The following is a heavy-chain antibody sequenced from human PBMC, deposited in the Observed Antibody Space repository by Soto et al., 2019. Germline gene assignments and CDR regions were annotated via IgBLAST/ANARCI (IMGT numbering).Heavy chain of an antibody. J-gene: IGHJ5*02. Sequence: QVQLQESGPGLVQPSETLSLTCTVSGGSISSSSYHWGWIRQPPGKGPEWIGSIYYSGSTYYNPSLKSRVTISVDTSKNQFSLKLSSVTAADTAAYYCAGQGTYYQVSGTYYPGWFDPWGQGTLVTVSS. D-gene: IGHD3-10*01. CDR3: AGQGTYYQVSGTYYPGWFDP. V-gene: IGHV4-39*01. CDR2: IYYSGST. CDR1: GGSISSSSYH.